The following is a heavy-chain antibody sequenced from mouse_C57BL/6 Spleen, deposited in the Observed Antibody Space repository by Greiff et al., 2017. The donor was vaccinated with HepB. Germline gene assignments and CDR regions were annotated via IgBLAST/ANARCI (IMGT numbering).Heavy chain of an antibody. CDR1: GYTFTSYW. J-gene: IGHJ4*01. Sequence: QVQLQQPGAELVKPGASVKMSCKASGYTFTSYWITWVKQRPGQGLEWIGDIYPGSGSTNYNEKFKSKATLTVDTSSSTAYMPLSSLTAEDSAVYYGARRWKGYAMDYWGQGTSVTVSS. CDR2: IYPGSGST. CDR3: ARRWKGYAMDY. V-gene: IGHV1-55*01. D-gene: IGHD2-3*01.